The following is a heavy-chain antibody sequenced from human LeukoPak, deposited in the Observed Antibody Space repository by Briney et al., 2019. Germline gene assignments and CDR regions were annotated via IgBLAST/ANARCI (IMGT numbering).Heavy chain of an antibody. V-gene: IGHV1-18*01. CDR2: ISANNGNT. CDR3: ARASPTNIVVVVAAPPYYFDY. D-gene: IGHD2-15*01. J-gene: IGHJ4*02. CDR1: GYTFTSCS. Sequence: GASVNVSRNSSGYTFTSCSISWVRQRPAQGHELMGWISANNGNTNYAQKLQGRVTMTTDTSTSTAYMELRSLRSDDTAVYYRARASPTNIVVVVAAPPYYFDYWGQGAMVTVSS.